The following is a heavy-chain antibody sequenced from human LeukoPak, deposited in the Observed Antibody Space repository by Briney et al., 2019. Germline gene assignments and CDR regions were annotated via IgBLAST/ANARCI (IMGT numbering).Heavy chain of an antibody. Sequence: PSETLSLTCTVSGGSISSYYWGWIRQPPGEGLEWIGSIYYSGSTYYNPSLKSRVTISVDTSKNQFSLKLSSVTAADTAVYYCARQRGRWLLPDYWGQGTLATVSS. CDR2: IYYSGST. D-gene: IGHD3-22*01. V-gene: IGHV4-39*01. CDR3: ARQRGRWLLPDY. J-gene: IGHJ4*02. CDR1: GGSISSYY.